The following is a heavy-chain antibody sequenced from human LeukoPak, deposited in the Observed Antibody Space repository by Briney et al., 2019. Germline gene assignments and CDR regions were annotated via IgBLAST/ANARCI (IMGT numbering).Heavy chain of an antibody. D-gene: IGHD3-3*01. CDR3: ARDQRGGFDP. Sequence: SETLSLTCTVSGGSISSSSYYWGWIRQPPGKGLEWIGSIYYSGSTNYNPSLKGRVTISVDTPKNQFSLKLSSVTAADTAVYYCARDQRGGFDPWGQGTLVTVSS. V-gene: IGHV4-39*07. CDR1: GGSISSSSYY. J-gene: IGHJ5*02. CDR2: IYYSGST.